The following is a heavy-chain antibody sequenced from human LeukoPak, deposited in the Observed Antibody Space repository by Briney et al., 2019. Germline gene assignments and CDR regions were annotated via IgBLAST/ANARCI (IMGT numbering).Heavy chain of an antibody. J-gene: IGHJ4*02. D-gene: IGHD1-26*01. CDR1: GFTFSAYS. V-gene: IGHV3-7*01. CDR3: ARDPGPRVPPGSYSDY. Sequence: GGSLRLSCAASGFTFSAYSMSWVRQAPGKGLEWVANIKQDGSEKYYVGSVKGRFTISGDNAKNSLYLQMNSLRAEDTAVYYCARDPGPRVPPGSYSDYWGQGTLVTVSS. CDR2: IKQDGSEK.